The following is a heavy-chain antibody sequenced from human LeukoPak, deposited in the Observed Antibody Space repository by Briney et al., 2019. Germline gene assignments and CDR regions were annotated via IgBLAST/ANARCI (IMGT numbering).Heavy chain of an antibody. CDR3: ARGSWVSPFDY. D-gene: IGHD3-10*01. J-gene: IGHJ4*02. CDR2: ISSSSTI. V-gene: IGHV3-48*02. Sequence: GGSLRLSCAASGFNFSSYSMNWVRQAPGKGLEWVSYISSSSTIYYADSVKGRFTISRDNAKNSLYLQMNSLRDEDTAVYYCARGSWVSPFDYWGQGTLVTVSS. CDR1: GFNFSSYS.